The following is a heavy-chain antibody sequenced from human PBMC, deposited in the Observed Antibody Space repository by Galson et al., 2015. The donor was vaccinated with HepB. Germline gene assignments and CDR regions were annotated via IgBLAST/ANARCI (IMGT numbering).Heavy chain of an antibody. D-gene: IGHD3-10*01. J-gene: IGHJ3*01. CDR1: GFIFDDYA. CDR3: AKGLRVDSYATYSGSRLYYYHYYAFDV. CDR2: ISGSGGCI. V-gene: IGHV3-23*01. Sequence: SLRLSCAASGFIFDDYAMSWVRQIAGKGLEWVSSISGSGGCIFRADSVRGRFTISRDNSKNTVYLQMNSLRAEDTAVYYCAKGLRVDSYATYSGSRLYYYHYYAFDVWGQGTLVTVSS.